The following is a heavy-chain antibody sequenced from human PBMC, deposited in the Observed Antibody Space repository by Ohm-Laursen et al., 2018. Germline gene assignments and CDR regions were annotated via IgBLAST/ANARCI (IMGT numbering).Heavy chain of an antibody. Sequence: TLSLTCTVSGGSISGYYWSWIRQPAGKGLEWIGRIYSSGSTNYNPSLKSRVTMSVDTSKSQFSLEVNSVTAADTAVYYCARSFDTYYFDLWGQGTLVTVSS. CDR3: ARSFDTYYFDL. J-gene: IGHJ4*02. CDR2: IYSSGST. V-gene: IGHV4-4*07. CDR1: GGSISGYY.